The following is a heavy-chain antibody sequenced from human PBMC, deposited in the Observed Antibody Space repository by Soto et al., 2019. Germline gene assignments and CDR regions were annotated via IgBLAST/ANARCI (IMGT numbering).Heavy chain of an antibody. J-gene: IGHJ2*01. D-gene: IGHD6-19*01. V-gene: IGHV3-73*01. CDR1: GFSISGSA. CDR3: TSPRIAVAGVFWYFDL. Sequence: DVQLVESGGGLVQPGGSLKLSCAASGFSISGSAMHWVRQASGKGLEWIGRIRSKANKYATSYAASVEGRFTISRDDSKNTAVLEMNDLKTEDSAGYFCTSPRIAVAGVFWYFDLWGRGTLVTVSS. CDR2: IRSKANKYAT.